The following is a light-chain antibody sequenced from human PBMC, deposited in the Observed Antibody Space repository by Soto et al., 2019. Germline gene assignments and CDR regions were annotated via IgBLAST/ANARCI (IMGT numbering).Light chain of an antibody. CDR3: QQYNNWPRT. J-gene: IGKJ1*01. V-gene: IGKV3-15*01. CDR1: QSVSSN. Sequence: DIVMTQSPATLSVSPGERATISCRASQSVSSNLAWYQQKPGQAPRLLIYGASTRDTGIPARFSGSGSGTEFTLTISSLQSEDFAVYYCQQYNNWPRTFGQGTRVEIK. CDR2: GAS.